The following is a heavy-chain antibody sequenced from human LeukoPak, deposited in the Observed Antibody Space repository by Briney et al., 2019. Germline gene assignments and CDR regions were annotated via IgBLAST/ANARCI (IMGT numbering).Heavy chain of an antibody. CDR1: GFSFSGFW. V-gene: IGHV3-7*03. CDR2: IKKDDGSEK. Sequence: GGSLRLSCAASGFSFSGFWMSWVRPAPGEGLEWVANIKKDDGSEKYYAASVKGRFTISRDNAKNLLYLQMNSLRVEDTAVYYCVRDFVYSTGWGQGTLVTVSS. J-gene: IGHJ4*02. D-gene: IGHD2-8*02. CDR3: VRDFVYSTG.